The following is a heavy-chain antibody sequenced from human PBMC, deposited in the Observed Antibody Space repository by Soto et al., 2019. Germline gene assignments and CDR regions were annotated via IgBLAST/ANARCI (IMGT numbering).Heavy chain of an antibody. V-gene: IGHV3-23*01. D-gene: IGHD2-21*01. CDR3: ASAFVALDWFDP. CDR1: GFTFSSYA. Sequence: PGGSLRLSCAASGFTFSSYAMSWVRQAPGKGLEWVSAISGSGGSTYYADSMKGRFTISRDNSKNTLYLQMNSLRAEDTAVYYCASAFVALDWFDPWGQGTLVTVSS. CDR2: ISGSGGST. J-gene: IGHJ5*02.